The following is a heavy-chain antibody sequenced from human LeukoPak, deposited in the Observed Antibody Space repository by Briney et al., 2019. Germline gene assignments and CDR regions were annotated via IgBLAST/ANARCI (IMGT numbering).Heavy chain of an antibody. J-gene: IGHJ4*02. CDR2: IIPIFGTA. D-gene: IGHD3-10*01. CDR3: ARGGYYYGSGSYSDFDY. V-gene: IGHV1-69*13. Sequence: SVKVSCKASGGTFISYAISWVRQAPGQGLEWMGGIIPIFGTANYAQKFQGRVTITADESTSTAYMELSSLRSEDTAVYYCARGGYYYGSGSYSDFDYWGQGTLVTVSS. CDR1: GGTFISYA.